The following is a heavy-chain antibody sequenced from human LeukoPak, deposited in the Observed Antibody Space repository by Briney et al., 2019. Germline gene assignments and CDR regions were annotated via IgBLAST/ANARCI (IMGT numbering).Heavy chain of an antibody. D-gene: IGHD3-22*01. CDR2: IYYNGST. Sequence: SETLSLTCSVSGGSITSYYWSWIRQPPGKGLEWIGYIYYNGSTKYSPSLKSRVTISVDTSENQFSLKLRSVTAADTAVYYCARDSPSYYYDSSGYYFDSWGQGTLVTVSS. CDR1: GGSITSYY. V-gene: IGHV4-59*12. CDR3: ARDSPSYYYDSSGYYFDS. J-gene: IGHJ4*02.